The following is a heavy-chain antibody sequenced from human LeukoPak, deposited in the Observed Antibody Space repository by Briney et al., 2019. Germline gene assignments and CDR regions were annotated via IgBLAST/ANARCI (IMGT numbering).Heavy chain of an antibody. D-gene: IGHD3-10*01. CDR3: ARDVYYGSGSYYKWYFDL. CDR2: IYYSGST. J-gene: IGHJ2*01. CDR1: GGSISSGDYY. Sequence: SQNLSLTCTVSGGSISSGDYYWSWIRQPPGKGLEWIGYIYYSGSTYYIPSLKSRVTISVDTSKNQFSLKLSSVTAADTAVYYCARDVYYGSGSYYKWYFDLWGRGTLVTVSS. V-gene: IGHV4-30-4*01.